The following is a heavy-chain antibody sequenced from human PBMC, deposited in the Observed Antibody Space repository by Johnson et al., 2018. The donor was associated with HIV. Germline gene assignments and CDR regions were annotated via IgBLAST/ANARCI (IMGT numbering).Heavy chain of an antibody. CDR3: AYSSSWAAGAFDI. CDR1: GFTVSSNY. J-gene: IGHJ3*02. Sequence: VQLVESGGGLIQPGGSLRLSCAASGFTVSSNYMSWVRQAPGKGLEWVSRINSDGSSTSYADSVKGRFTTSRDNAKNSLYLQMNSLRAEDTALYYCAYSSSWAAGAFDIWGQGTMVTVSS. CDR2: INSDGSST. D-gene: IGHD6-13*01. V-gene: IGHV3-74*02.